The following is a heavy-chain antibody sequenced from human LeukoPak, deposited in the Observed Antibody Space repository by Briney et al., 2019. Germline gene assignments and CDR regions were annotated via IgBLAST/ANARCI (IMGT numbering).Heavy chain of an antibody. Sequence: GGSLRLSCAASGFTFSSYSMNWVRQAPGKGLEWVSSISSSSSYIYYADSVKGRFTISRDNSKNTLYLQMNSLRAEDTAVYYCAKDPSRVGATLFDYWGQGTLVTVSS. CDR2: ISSSSSYI. V-gene: IGHV3-21*04. CDR1: GFTFSSYS. CDR3: AKDPSRVGATLFDY. D-gene: IGHD1-26*01. J-gene: IGHJ4*02.